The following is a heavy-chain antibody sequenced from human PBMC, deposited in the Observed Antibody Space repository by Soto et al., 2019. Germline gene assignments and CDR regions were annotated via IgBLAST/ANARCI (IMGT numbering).Heavy chain of an antibody. CDR2: ISGSGNT. J-gene: IGHJ6*02. D-gene: IGHD5-18*01. Sequence: EVQLLESGGGLVQPGGSLRLSCAASGFPFSTYDMSWVRQAPGKGLEWVSAISGSGNTYYADSVKGRFTIFRDNSKNTLYLQMNSLRAEDTAVYYCANRDTSMVTRYYYGMDVWGQGTTVTVSS. CDR1: GFPFSTYD. V-gene: IGHV3-23*01. CDR3: ANRDTSMVTRYYYGMDV.